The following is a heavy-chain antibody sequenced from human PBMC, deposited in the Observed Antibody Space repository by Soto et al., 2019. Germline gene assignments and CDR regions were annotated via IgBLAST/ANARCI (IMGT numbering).Heavy chain of an antibody. D-gene: IGHD3-22*01. CDR3: ARSSGYYWIDDY. CDR2: INAGNGNT. J-gene: IGHJ4*02. CDR1: GYTFTSYA. Sequence: QVQLVQSGAEEKKPGASVKVSCKASGYTFTSYAMHWVRQAPGQRLEWMGWINAGNGNTKYSQKFQGRVTITRDTSASTAYMELSSLRSEDTAEYYCARSSGYYWIDDYWGQGTLVTVSS. V-gene: IGHV1-3*05.